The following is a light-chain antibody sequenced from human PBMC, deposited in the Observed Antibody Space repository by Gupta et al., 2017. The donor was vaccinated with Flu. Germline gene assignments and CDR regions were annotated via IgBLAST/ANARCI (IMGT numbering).Light chain of an antibody. CDR2: GSS. J-gene: IGKJ2*01. V-gene: IGKV6-21*01. CDR1: GSSGST. Sequence: PDLHLVTPEGDVPTILVGRGSSGSTLQWYQQTPDQSPTLLIEGSSYRGTGVTSRFSGSGSGTEFTLTISRPEPEDAATYYCQQCSRLPLTFGEGTKVESK. CDR3: QQCSRLPLT.